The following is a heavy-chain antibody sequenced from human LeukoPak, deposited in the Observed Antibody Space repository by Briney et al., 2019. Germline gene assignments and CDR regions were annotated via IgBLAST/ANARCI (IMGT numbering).Heavy chain of an antibody. CDR3: AKVWEDYGGNSRNYFDY. CDR1: GFTFSSYA. J-gene: IGHJ4*02. CDR2: ISGSGTYT. V-gene: IGHV3-23*01. D-gene: IGHD4-23*01. Sequence: GGSLRLSCAASGFTFSSYAMNWVRQAPGKGLEWVSAISGSGTYTYYADSVKGRFTISRDNSKTTVYLQMNSLRAEDTAVYYCAKVWEDYGGNSRNYFDYWGQGTLVTVSS.